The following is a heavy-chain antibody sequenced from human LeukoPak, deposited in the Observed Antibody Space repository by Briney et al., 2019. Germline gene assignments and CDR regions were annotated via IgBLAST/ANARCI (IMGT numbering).Heavy chain of an antibody. CDR3: ARDLGYCTNGVCHTRFDY. CDR2: ISHSSGST. D-gene: IGHD2-8*01. Sequence: RGGSLRLSCAASGFTFSSYAMTWVRQAPGRGLEWVATISHSSGSTYYADSVKGRVTISRDNSKNTLHLQMNSLRVEDTAVYYCARDLGYCTNGVCHTRFDYWGQGTLVAVSS. J-gene: IGHJ4*02. V-gene: IGHV3-23*01. CDR1: GFTFSSYA.